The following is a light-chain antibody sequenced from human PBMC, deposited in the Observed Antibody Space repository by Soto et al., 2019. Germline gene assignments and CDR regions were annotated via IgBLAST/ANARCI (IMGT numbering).Light chain of an antibody. V-gene: IGLV2-14*01. CDR2: GVS. Sequence: QSALTQPASVSGSPGQSITISCTGTSSDVGSYNYVSWYQQHPGKAPKLMIYGVSDRPSGLSSRFSGSKSGNTASLTISGLQTEDEADYYCSSYTSSGTLFGTGTKVTVL. J-gene: IGLJ1*01. CDR3: SSYTSSGTL. CDR1: SSDVGSYNY.